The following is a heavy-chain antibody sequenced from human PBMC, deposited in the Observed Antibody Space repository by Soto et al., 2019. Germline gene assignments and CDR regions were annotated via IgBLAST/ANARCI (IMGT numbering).Heavy chain of an antibody. CDR3: ARLAAGYWYFDL. D-gene: IGHD6-19*01. V-gene: IGHV4-39*01. CDR2: IYYSGST. Sequence: QLQLQESGPGLVKPSETLSLTCTVSGGSISSSSYYWGWIRQPPGKGLEWIGSIYYSGSTYYNPSIKSRVTISVDTSKNQFSLKLSSVTAADTAVYYCARLAAGYWYFDLWGRGTLVTVSS. J-gene: IGHJ2*01. CDR1: GGSISSSSYY.